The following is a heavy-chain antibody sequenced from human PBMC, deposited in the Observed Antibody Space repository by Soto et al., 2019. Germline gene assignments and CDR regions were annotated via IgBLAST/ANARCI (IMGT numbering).Heavy chain of an antibody. CDR3: ARARIAAAGTFDY. J-gene: IGHJ4*02. CDR1: GGSFSGYY. V-gene: IGHV4-34*01. CDR2: INHSGST. Sequence: QVQLQQWGAGLLKPSETLSLTCAAYGGSFSGYYWSWIRQPPGKGLEWIGEINHSGSTNYNPSLKSRVPISVDTSKNQFSLKLSSVTAADTAVYYCARARIAAAGTFDYWGQGTLVTVSS. D-gene: IGHD6-13*01.